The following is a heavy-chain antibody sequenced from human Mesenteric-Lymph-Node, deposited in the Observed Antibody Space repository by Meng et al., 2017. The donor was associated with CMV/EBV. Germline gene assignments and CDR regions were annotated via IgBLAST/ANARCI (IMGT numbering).Heavy chain of an antibody. D-gene: IGHD2-21*01. V-gene: IGHV5-51*01. CDR3: ARYSDLFDY. CDR2: IYPGDSDT. Sequence: GGSLRLSCKGSGYTFTSYWIAWVRQMPGKGLEWMGIIYPGDSDTRYSPSFQGQVTISADKSISTAYLQWSSLKASDTAMYFCARYSDLFDYWGQGALVTVSS. CDR1: GYTFTSYW. J-gene: IGHJ4*02.